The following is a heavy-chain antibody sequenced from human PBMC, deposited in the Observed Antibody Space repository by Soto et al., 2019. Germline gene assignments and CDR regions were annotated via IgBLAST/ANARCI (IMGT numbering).Heavy chain of an antibody. D-gene: IGHD3-22*01. CDR2: IYHSGST. CDR3: ARVLHYDSSGYYSVGFDY. V-gene: IGHV4-34*09. CDR1: GGSFSGYY. Sequence: SETLSLTCAVYGGSFSGYYWSWIRQHPGKGLEWIGDIYHSGSTNYNPSLKSRVTISVDTSKNQFSLKLSSVTAADTAVYYCARVLHYDSSGYYSVGFDYWGQGTLVTVSS. J-gene: IGHJ4*02.